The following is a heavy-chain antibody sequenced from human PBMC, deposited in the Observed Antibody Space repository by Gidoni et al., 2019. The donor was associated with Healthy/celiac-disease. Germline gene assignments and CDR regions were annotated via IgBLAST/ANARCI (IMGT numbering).Heavy chain of an antibody. J-gene: IGHJ4*02. CDR1: GFTFSSYG. D-gene: IGHD7-27*01. CDR3: AKENWGGNY. CDR2: ISYDGSNK. Sequence: QVQLVESGGGVVQPGRSLRLSCAASGFTFSSYGMHWVRQAPGKGLEWVAVISYDGSNKYYADSVKGRFTISRDNSKNTLYLQMNSLRAEDTAVYYCAKENWGGNYWGQGTLVTVSS. V-gene: IGHV3-30*18.